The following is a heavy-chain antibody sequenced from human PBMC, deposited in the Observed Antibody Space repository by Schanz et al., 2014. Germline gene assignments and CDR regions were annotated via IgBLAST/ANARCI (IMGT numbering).Heavy chain of an antibody. D-gene: IGHD1-26*01. CDR2: ISSSSSYT. CDR1: GFTFSDYY. V-gene: IGHV3-11*06. J-gene: IGHJ4*02. CDR3: ARRYSGRYCFDY. Sequence: VQLVESGGGLVQPGRSLRLSCTASGFTFSDYYMSWIRQAPGKGLEWVSYISSSSSYTNYADSVRGRFTISRDNAKNSLSLQMDRLRDEDTAVYYCARRYSGRYCFDYWGQGTLVAVSS.